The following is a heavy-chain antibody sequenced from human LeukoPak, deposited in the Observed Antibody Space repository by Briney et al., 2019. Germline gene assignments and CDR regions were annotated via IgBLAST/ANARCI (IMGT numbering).Heavy chain of an antibody. D-gene: IGHD6-19*01. Sequence: PGGSLRLSCAASGFTFSDAWMSWVRQAPGKGLEWVARIKSKADGGTTDYAAPVKDKFTISRDDSNKTLYLHMNSLRTEDTSVYYSTTQGAVAVGSSYWYFDLWGRGTLVTVSS. V-gene: IGHV3-15*01. CDR2: IKSKADGGTT. CDR3: TTQGAVAVGSSYWYFDL. J-gene: IGHJ2*01. CDR1: GFTFSDAW.